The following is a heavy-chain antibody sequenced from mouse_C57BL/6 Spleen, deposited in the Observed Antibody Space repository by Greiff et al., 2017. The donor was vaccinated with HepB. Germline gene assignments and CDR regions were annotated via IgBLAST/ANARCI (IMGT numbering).Heavy chain of an antibody. J-gene: IGHJ2*01. CDR2: ISSGSSTI. V-gene: IGHV5-17*01. Sequence: DVHLVESGGGLVKPGGSLKLSCAASGFTFSDYGMHWVRQAPEKGLEWVAYISSGSSTIYYADTVKGRFTISRDNAKNTLFLQMTSLRSEDTAMYYCAREGYYYGSDYWGQGTTLTVSS. CDR3: AREGYYYGSDY. D-gene: IGHD1-1*01. CDR1: GFTFSDYG.